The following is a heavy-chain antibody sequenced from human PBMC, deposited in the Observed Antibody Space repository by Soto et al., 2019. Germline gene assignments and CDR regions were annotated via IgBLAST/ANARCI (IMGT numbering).Heavy chain of an antibody. CDR1: GYTFTSYA. J-gene: IGHJ4*02. CDR3: ARADYGSGSWANFDY. Sequence: QVQLVQSGAEVKKPGASVKVSCKASGYTFTSYAMHWVRQAPGQRLEWMGWINAGNGNTKYSQKFQGRVTITRDTSASTAYMELSSLRSEDTAVYYCARADYGSGSWANFDYWGQGTLVTVSS. V-gene: IGHV1-3*01. CDR2: INAGNGNT. D-gene: IGHD3-10*01.